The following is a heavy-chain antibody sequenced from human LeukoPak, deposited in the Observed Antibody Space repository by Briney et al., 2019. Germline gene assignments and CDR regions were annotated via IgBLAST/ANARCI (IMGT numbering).Heavy chain of an antibody. V-gene: IGHV3-30*04. D-gene: IGHD3-3*01. J-gene: IGHJ6*02. CDR1: GFTFSSYA. CDR2: ISYDGSNK. CDR3: AREVTIFGVVLSGYYGLDV. Sequence: GGSLRLSCAASGFTFSSYAMHWVRQAPGKGLEWVAVISYDGSNKYYADSVKGRFTISRDNAKNSLYLQMNSLRAEDTAVYYCAREVTIFGVVLSGYYGLDVWGQGTTVTVSS.